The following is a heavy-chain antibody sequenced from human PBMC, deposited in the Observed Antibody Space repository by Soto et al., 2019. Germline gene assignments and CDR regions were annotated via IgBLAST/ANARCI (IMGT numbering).Heavy chain of an antibody. Sequence: SLPCAVSGDSIRSGSYWSWIRQPPGKGLEWIGSIYHRGTTYYNPSLKSRVSISVDTSNIQFSLKLSSVTAADTAVYYCARAEGGDYGWGSFPPNWFDP. D-gene: IGHD3-16*01. J-gene: IGHJ5*02. CDR1: GDSIRSGSY. CDR3: ARAEGGDYGWGSFPPNWFDP. CDR2: IYHRGTT. V-gene: IGHV4-38-2*01.